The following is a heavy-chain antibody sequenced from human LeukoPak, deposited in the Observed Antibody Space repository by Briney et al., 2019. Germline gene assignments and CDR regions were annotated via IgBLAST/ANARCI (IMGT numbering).Heavy chain of an antibody. CDR3: AKGSSGNYYY. J-gene: IGHJ4*02. CDR1: GFTFSSYE. D-gene: IGHD3-10*01. V-gene: IGHV3-23*01. CDR2: VTESGGIT. Sequence: GGSLRLSCAASGFTFSSYEMNWVRQAPGKGLEWVSSVTESGGITSYADSVKGRFTISRDNSKNTLYLQMNSLRADDTATYYCAKGSSGNYYYWGQGTLVTVSS.